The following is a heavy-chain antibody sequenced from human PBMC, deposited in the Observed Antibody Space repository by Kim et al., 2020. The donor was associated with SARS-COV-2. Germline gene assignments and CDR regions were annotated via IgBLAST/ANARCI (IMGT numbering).Heavy chain of an antibody. CDR3: ARGVVGVAAPGGADY. J-gene: IGHJ4*02. D-gene: IGHD6-19*01. Sequence: QKVQGRVTMTRNTSISTAYMELSSLRSEDTAVYYCARGVVGVAAPGGADYWGQGTLVTVSS. V-gene: IGHV1-8*01.